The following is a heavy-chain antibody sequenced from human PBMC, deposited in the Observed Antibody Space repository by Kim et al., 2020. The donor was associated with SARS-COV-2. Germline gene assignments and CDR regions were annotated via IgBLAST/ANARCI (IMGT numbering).Heavy chain of an antibody. D-gene: IGHD1-26*01. CDR3: ARDLRSYLHYYYYGMDV. V-gene: IGHV4-61*01. Sequence: SETLSLTCTVSGGSVSSGSYYWSWIRQPPGKGLEWIGYIYYSGSTNYNPSLKSRVTISVDTSKNQFSLKLSSVTAADTAVYYCARDLRSYLHYYYYGMDVWGQGTTVTVSS. J-gene: IGHJ6*02. CDR1: GGSVSSGSYY. CDR2: IYYSGST.